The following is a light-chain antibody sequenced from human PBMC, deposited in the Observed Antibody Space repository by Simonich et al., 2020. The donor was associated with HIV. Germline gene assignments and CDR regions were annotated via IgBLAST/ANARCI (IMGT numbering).Light chain of an antibody. CDR3: QQYYTTPWT. V-gene: IGKV4-1*01. J-gene: IGKJ1*01. Sequence: DIVMTQSPDSLAVSLGERATINCRSSQSVLYRSSNKNYLAWYQQKPGQPPKLLIYWASTRESGVPDRFSGSGSGTDFTLTISSLQAEDVAVYYCQQYYTTPWTFGQGTKVEI. CDR1: QSVLYRSSNKNY. CDR2: WAS.